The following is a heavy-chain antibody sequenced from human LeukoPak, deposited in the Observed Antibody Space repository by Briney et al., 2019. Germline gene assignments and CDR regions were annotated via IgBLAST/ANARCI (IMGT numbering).Heavy chain of an antibody. D-gene: IGHD2-21*01. V-gene: IGHV4-31*03. Sequence: PSQTLSLTCTVSGGSITSGGYYWSWIRQHPGKGLEWIGYIYYSGSTYYNPSLKSRVTISVDTSKNQFSLKLSSVTAAETAVYYCARLRLADLYRFDPWGQGTLVTVSS. CDR2: IYYSGST. CDR3: ARLRLADLYRFDP. CDR1: GGSITSGGYY. J-gene: IGHJ5*02.